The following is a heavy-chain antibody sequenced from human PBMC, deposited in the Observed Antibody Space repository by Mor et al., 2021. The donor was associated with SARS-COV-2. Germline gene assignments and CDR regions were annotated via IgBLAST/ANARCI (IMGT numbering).Heavy chain of an antibody. Sequence: ALHWVRQAPGKGLEWVAVISYDGTKKYYADSVKGRFTISRDNSMNTIYLQMNSLRTEDTAVYYCARDLAFSGNLGGYWGQGT. V-gene: IGHV3-30*01. CDR3: ARDLAFSGNLGGY. J-gene: IGHJ4*02. CDR2: ISYDGTKK. CDR1: A. D-gene: IGHD2-15*01.